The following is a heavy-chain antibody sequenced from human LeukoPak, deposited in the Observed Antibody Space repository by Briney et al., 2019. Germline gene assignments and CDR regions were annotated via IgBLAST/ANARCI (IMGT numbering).Heavy chain of an antibody. CDR1: GGSFGNYY. J-gene: IGHJ4*02. CDR2: IYYSGST. D-gene: IGHD3-22*01. V-gene: IGHV4-59*01. CDR3: ASHYYDSSGYYYPFDF. Sequence: SETLSLTCTVSGGSFGNYYWNWIRQPPGKGLEWIGYIYYSGSTNYNPSLKSRLTISVDTSKNQFSLTLRSVTAADTAVYYCASHYYDSSGYYYPFDFWGQGTLVTVSS.